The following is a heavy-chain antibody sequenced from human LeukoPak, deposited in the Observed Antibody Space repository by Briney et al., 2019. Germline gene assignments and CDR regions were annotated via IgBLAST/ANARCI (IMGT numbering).Heavy chain of an antibody. CDR2: ISYDGSNK. CDR3: AKDGAGRGYYYYMDV. D-gene: IGHD1-26*01. J-gene: IGHJ6*03. CDR1: GFTFSSYA. Sequence: PGGSLRLSCAASGFTFSSYAMHWVRQAPGKGLEWVAVISYDGSNKYYADSVKGRFTISRDNSKNTLYLQMNSLRAEDTAVYYCAKDGAGRGYYYYMDVWGKGTTVTISS. V-gene: IGHV3-30*04.